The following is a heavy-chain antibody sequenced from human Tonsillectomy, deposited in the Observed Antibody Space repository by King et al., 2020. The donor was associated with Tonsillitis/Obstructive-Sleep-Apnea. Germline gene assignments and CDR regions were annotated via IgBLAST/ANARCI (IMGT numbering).Heavy chain of an antibody. D-gene: IGHD3-22*01. CDR1: GGSISSYY. CDR3: ARVTSYYYVSSGLDAFDI. Sequence: QLQESGPGLVKPSETLSLTCTVSGGSISSYYWSWIRQPPGKGLEWIGYIYYSGSTNYNPSLKSRVTISVDTSKNQFSLKLSSVTAADTAVYYCARVTSYYYVSSGLDAFDIWGQGTMVTVSS. CDR2: IYYSGST. J-gene: IGHJ3*02. V-gene: IGHV4-59*01.